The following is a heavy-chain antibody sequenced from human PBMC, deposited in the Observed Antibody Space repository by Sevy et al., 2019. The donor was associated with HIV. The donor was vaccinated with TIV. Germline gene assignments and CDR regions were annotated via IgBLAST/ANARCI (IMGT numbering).Heavy chain of an antibody. CDR1: GGSISSYY. V-gene: IGHV4-59*13. CDR2: IYYSGST. D-gene: IGHD3-10*01. J-gene: IGHJ5*02. Sequence: SETLSLTCTVSGGSISSYYWSWIRQPPGQGLEWMGYIYYSGSTNYNPSLKSRVPISVDTSKNQFTLKLSSVTAADTAGYYCARVGSFGELGNWVDPWGQGTLVTVSS. CDR3: ARVGSFGELGNWVDP.